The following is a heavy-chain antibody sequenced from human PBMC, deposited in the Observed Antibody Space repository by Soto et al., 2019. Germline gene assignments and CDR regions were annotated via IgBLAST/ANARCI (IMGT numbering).Heavy chain of an antibody. J-gene: IGHJ4*02. CDR3: GRHRRETRTYDQTLDN. D-gene: IGHD5-12*01. CDR1: GGSISSGGYY. Sequence: PSETVSLTCTVSGGSISSGGYYWGWIRQHPGKGLEWIGYIYYSGSTYYNPSLKSRVTISVDTSNNQFSLSLTSVTAADTAVYFCGRHRRETRTYDQTLDNWGQGILVTVSS. V-gene: IGHV4-39*01. CDR2: IYYSGST.